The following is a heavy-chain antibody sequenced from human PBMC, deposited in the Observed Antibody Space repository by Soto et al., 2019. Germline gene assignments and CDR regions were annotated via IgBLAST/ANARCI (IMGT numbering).Heavy chain of an antibody. CDR2: MNPNSGNT. CDR3: ARTLYGDNVDY. CDR1: GYTFTSYD. D-gene: IGHD4-17*01. V-gene: IGHV1-8*01. Sequence: QVQLVQSGAEVKKPGASVKVSCKASGYTFTSYDINWVRQATGQGLEWMGWMNPNSGNTGYAQKFEGGXTXPXXSSISTAYMELSSLRSEATAVYSCARTLYGDNVDYWGQGTLVTVSS. J-gene: IGHJ4*02.